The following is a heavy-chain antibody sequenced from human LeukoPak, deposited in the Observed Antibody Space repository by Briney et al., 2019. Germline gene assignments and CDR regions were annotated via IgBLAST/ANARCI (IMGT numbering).Heavy chain of an antibody. CDR2: ISPSDGNT. D-gene: IGHD6-25*01. CDR1: GFTLSKYA. J-gene: IGHJ4*02. CDR3: AGDSGYVKFSY. Sequence: PGGSLRLSCAASGFTLSKYAMSWVRQAPGKGLEWVSAISPSDGNTFYADSVKGRFTISRDNSMNTLSLHMNSLRAEDTAVYYCAGDSGYVKFSYWGQGTLVTVSS. V-gene: IGHV3-23*01.